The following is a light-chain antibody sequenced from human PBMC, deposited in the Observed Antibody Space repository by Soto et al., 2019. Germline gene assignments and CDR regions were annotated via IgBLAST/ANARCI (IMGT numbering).Light chain of an antibody. CDR1: QSVSITY. V-gene: IGKV3-11*01. CDR3: QQRSNWPLT. CDR2: GAS. J-gene: IGKJ4*01. Sequence: ELVLTQSPGTLSLSPGDRATLSCRGSQSVSITYLAWYQQKPGQAPRLLIYGASTRATGIPARFSGSGSGTDFTLTISSLEPEDFAVYYCQQRSNWPLTFGGGTKVDI.